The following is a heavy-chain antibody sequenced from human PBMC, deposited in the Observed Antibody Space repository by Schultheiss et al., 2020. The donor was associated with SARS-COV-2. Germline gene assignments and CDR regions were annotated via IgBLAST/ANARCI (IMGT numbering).Heavy chain of an antibody. CDR3: VKVMVAWTEYNYGMDV. V-gene: IGHV3-64D*06. Sequence: GGSLRLSCAASGFTVSSTYMSWVRQSPGKGLEYVSTISSNGGSTYNADSVKGRFTISRDNSKNTLYLQMSSLRAEDTAVYYCVKVMVAWTEYNYGMDVWGQGTTVTVSS. CDR2: ISSNGGST. J-gene: IGHJ6*02. D-gene: IGHD3/OR15-3a*01. CDR1: GFTVSSTY.